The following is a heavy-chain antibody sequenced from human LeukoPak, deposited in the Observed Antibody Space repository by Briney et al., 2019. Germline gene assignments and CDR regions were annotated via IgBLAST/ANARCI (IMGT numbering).Heavy chain of an antibody. CDR1: GGTFSSYA. J-gene: IGHJ4*02. V-gene: IGHV1-69*06. D-gene: IGHD3-22*01. Sequence: ASVKVSCKASGGTFSSYAISWVRQAPGQGLEWMGGIIPIFGTANYAQKFQGRVTITADKSTSTAYMELSSLRSEDTAVYYCARAYAPYYYDSSGYYSYWGQGTLVTVSS. CDR2: IIPIFGTA. CDR3: ARAYAPYYYDSSGYYSY.